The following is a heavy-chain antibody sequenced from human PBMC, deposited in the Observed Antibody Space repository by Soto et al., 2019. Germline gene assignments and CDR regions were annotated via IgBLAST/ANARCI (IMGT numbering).Heavy chain of an antibody. CDR1: GYTFTTYG. CDR3: ARASLKPSDY. Sequence: QVQLAQSGAEVKEPGASVKVSCKVSGYTFTTYGISWMRQAPGLGLEWMGWITPYNGNTDYAQKLQGGVTMTTDTITSTAYMDLRSLRYEDTAVYYCARASLKPSDYWGEGTLVAVSS. J-gene: IGHJ4*02. V-gene: IGHV1-18*04. CDR2: ITPYNGNT.